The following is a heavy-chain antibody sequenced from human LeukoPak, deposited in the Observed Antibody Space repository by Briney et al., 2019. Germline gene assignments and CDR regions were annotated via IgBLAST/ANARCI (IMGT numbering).Heavy chain of an antibody. CDR1: GFTFSIYD. CDR2: IGTAGDT. Sequence: GGTLRLFCAASGFTFSIYDMHWVRQATGKGLECVSAIGTAGDTYYPGSVKGRFTISRENAKNSLYLQMNSLRAGDTAVYYCARSRGDTIFGAFSYMDVWGKGTTVTVSS. J-gene: IGHJ6*03. CDR3: ARSRGDTIFGAFSYMDV. D-gene: IGHD3-3*01. V-gene: IGHV3-13*01.